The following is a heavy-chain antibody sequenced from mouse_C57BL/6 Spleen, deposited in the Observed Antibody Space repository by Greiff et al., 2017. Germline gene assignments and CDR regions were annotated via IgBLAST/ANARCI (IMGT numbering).Heavy chain of an antibody. CDR3: ARELGSYYFDY. CDR2: ISYDGSN. J-gene: IGHJ2*01. CDR1: GYSITSGDY. Sequence: VQLKESGPGLVKPSQPLSPTCSVTGYSITSGDYWNWIRQFPGNKLEWMGYISYDGSNNYNPSLKNRISSTRDTLKNQFFLKLNSVTTRDTATYYDARELGSYYFDYKSHSTTRAVSS. D-gene: IGHD4-1*01. V-gene: IGHV3-6*01.